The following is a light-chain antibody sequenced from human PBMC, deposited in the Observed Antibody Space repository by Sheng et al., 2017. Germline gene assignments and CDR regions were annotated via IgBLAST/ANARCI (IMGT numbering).Light chain of an antibody. J-gene: IGLJ2*01. V-gene: IGLV6-57*01. CDR2: ENS. CDR3: QSYDSEQRVV. CDR1: RGSIATNY. Sequence: NFALTQPHSVSESPGKTVSISCTRNRGSIATNYVQWYQHRPGGSPTTVIYENSHRLSGVPDRFSGSVDSSSNSATLTISGLTTEDEADYYCQSYDSEQRVVFGGGTKVTVL.